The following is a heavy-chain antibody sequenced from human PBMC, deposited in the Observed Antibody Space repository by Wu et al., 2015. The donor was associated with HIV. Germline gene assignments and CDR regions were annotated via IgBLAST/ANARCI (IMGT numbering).Heavy chain of an antibody. D-gene: IGHD6-19*01. CDR1: GYTFTSYG. CDR2: ISGNNGHT. J-gene: IGHJ4*02. V-gene: IGHV1-18*01. Sequence: QIQLMQSGAEVKKPGASVEVSCKASGYTFTSYGVTWVRQAPGQGLEWMGWISGNNGHTNCPQRLQARVSMTTDTSANTAYMELRSLTSDDTAVYYCARDRGLGIPVSGSDYWGQGTLVTVSS. CDR3: ARDRGLGIPVSGSDY.